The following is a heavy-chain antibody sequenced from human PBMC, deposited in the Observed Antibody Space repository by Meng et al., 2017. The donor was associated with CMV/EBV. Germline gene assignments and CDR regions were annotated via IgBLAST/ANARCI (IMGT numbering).Heavy chain of an antibody. D-gene: IGHD2-2*02. Sequence: GESLKISCAASGFTFTTYSMNWVRQAPGKGLEWVSFISSSSSTIYYADSVKGRFTISRDNAKNSLYLQMNSLRAEDTAVYYCARDGGYCSSTSCYRRYYYGMDVWGQGTTVTVSS. J-gene: IGHJ6*02. CDR3: ARDGGYCSSTSCYRRYYYGMDV. CDR2: ISSSSSTI. V-gene: IGHV3-48*04. CDR1: GFTFTTYS.